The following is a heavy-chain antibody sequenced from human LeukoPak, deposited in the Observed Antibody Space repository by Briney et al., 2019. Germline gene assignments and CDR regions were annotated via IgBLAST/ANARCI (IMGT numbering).Heavy chain of an antibody. CDR2: IIPILGIA. CDR3: ASGPINYYDSSGYYLPY. D-gene: IGHD3-22*01. Sequence: SVKVSCKASGGTFSSYAISWVREAPGQGREWMGRIIPILGIANYAQKFKGRVTITADEYTSTAYMELSSLRSEDTAVYYCASGPINYYDSSGYYLPYWGQGTLVTVSS. J-gene: IGHJ4*02. CDR1: GGTFSSYA. V-gene: IGHV1-69*04.